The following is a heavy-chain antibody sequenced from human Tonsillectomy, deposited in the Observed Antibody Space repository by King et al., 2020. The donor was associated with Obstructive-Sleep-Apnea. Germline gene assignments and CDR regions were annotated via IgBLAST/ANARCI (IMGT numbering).Heavy chain of an antibody. CDR2: IWYDGTNK. CDR3: AKDTTRSYNRHTFDY. D-gene: IGHD5-24*01. Sequence: VQLVESGGGVVQPGMSLRLSCAASGFSFDNYGMHWVRQAPGKGLDWVAVIWYDGTNKYYADSVKGRFTISRDNSKNTMYLHMDSLRAGDTAVYYCAKDTTRSYNRHTFDYWGQGTLVTVSS. J-gene: IGHJ4*02. CDR1: GFSFDNYG. V-gene: IGHV3-33*06.